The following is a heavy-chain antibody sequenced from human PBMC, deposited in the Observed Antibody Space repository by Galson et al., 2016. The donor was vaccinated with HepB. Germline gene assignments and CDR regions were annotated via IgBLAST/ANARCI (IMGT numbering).Heavy chain of an antibody. J-gene: IGHJ4*02. CDR2: ISYDGSHK. Sequence: SLRLSCAASGFTFSSYAMHWVRQAPGKGLEWVAVISYDGSHKYYAASVKGRFTISRDNSKNTLSLQMNSLRAEDTAVYYFAKNDILAGYSAFDYWGQGTLVTVSS. CDR3: AKNDILAGYSAFDY. V-gene: IGHV3-30*18. D-gene: IGHD3-9*01. CDR1: GFTFSSYA.